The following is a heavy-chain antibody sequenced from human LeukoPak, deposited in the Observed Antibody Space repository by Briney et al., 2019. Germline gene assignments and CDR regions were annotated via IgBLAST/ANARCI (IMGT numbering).Heavy chain of an antibody. Sequence: PGGALRLSCAASGFTFSSYWMTWLRQAPGKGLEWVANIKQDGSEKYYVDSVKGRFTISGDNAKNSLYLQMNNLRVEDTAVYYCVRDRSSGWSAGTFDCWGQGTLVTVSS. CDR1: GFTFSSYW. CDR3: VRDRSSGWSAGTFDC. V-gene: IGHV3-7*01. CDR2: IKQDGSEK. D-gene: IGHD6-19*01. J-gene: IGHJ4*02.